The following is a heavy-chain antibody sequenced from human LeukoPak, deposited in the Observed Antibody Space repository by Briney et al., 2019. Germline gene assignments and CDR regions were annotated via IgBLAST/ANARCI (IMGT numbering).Heavy chain of an antibody. J-gene: IGHJ4*02. CDR2: IYTSGST. CDR3: ARENWGYDSSGYYSYYFDY. D-gene: IGHD3-22*01. V-gene: IGHV4-28*03. CDR1: GYSISSSNW. Sequence: SSDTLSLTCAVSGYSISSSNWWGWIRQPAGKGLEWIGRIYTSGSTNYNPSLKSRVTMSVDTSKNQFSLKLSSVTAADTAVYYCARENWGYDSSGYYSYYFDYWGQGTLVTVSS.